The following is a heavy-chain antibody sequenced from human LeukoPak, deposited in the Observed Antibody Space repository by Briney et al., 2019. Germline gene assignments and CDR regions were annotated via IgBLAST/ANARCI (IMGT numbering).Heavy chain of an antibody. J-gene: IGHJ3*02. CDR3: ARWTAMALFAAFDI. Sequence: GASVKVSCKASGYTFTCYGISWVRQAPGQGLEWMGWISAYNGNTKKAQKFQGRVTMSTDTSTSTAYMELRSLRSDDTAVYYCARWTAMALFAAFDIWGQGTVVTVSS. CDR1: GYTFTCYG. CDR2: ISAYNGNT. V-gene: IGHV1-18*01. D-gene: IGHD5-18*01.